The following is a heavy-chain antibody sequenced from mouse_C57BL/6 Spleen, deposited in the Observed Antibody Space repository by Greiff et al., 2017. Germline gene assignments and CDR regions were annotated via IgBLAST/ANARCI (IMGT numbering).Heavy chain of an antibody. CDR1: GYTFTDHT. CDR2: IYPRDGST. J-gene: IGHJ4*01. CDR3: ARRAYGSSGRAYYAMDY. Sequence: VQLQESDAELVKPGASVKISCKVSGYTFTDHTIHWMKQRPEQGLEWIGYIYPRDGSTKYNEKFKGKATLTADKSSSTAYMQLNSLTSEDSAVYFCARRAYGSSGRAYYAMDYWGQGTSVTVSS. V-gene: IGHV1-78*01. D-gene: IGHD1-1*01.